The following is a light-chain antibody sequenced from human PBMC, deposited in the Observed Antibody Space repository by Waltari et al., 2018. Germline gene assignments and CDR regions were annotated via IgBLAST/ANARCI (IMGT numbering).Light chain of an antibody. V-gene: IGKV1-39*01. CDR3: QQSYNMWA. CDR1: ESIRTY. J-gene: IGKJ1*01. Sequence: DIQMTQSPSSLSASVGDRVTITCRASESIRTYLNWYQHTAGRAPKLLIYATSSLQSGVPSRFSGSGSETDFTLTITSLQPEDFVTYYCQQSYNMWAFGQGTKVEIK. CDR2: ATS.